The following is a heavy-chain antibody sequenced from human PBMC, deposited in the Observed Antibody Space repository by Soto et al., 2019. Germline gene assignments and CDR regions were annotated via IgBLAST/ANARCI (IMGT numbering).Heavy chain of an antibody. Sequence: ASVKVSCKASGYTFTSYYMHWVRQAPGQGLEWMGIINPSGGSTSYAQKFQGRVTMTRDTSTSTVYMELSSLRSEDTAVYYCARETSDHYDFWSGSSWFDPWGQGTLVTVSS. CDR2: INPSGGST. J-gene: IGHJ5*02. CDR1: GYTFTSYY. D-gene: IGHD3-3*01. CDR3: ARETSDHYDFWSGSSWFDP. V-gene: IGHV1-46*01.